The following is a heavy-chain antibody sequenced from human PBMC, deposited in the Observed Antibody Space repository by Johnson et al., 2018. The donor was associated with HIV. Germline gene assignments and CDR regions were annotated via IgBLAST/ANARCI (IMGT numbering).Heavy chain of an antibody. CDR2: IRYDGSNK. Sequence: QVQLVESGGGVVQPGKSLTLSCVGSGLSFSNFGIHWVRQAPGKGPEWVAVIRYDGSNKYYVDSVTGRLTISRDNAKNSRYLQVNSMRPEDTAVYYCAKIRRAYYEDAFDMWGQGTMVTVSS. J-gene: IGHJ3*02. V-gene: IGHV3-30*02. CDR1: GLSFSNFG. D-gene: IGHD3-22*01. CDR3: AKIRRAYYEDAFDM.